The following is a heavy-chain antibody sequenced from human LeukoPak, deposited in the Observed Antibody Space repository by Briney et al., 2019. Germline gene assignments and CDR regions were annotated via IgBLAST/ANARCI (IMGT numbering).Heavy chain of an antibody. CDR2: TNPNSGGT. CDR1: GYTFTGYY. D-gene: IGHD3-9*01. J-gene: IGHJ4*02. V-gene: IGHV1-2*02. CDR3: ASSGAIYDILTGEDY. Sequence: VASVKVSCKASGYTFTGYYMHWVRQAPGQGLEWMGWTNPNSGGTNYAQKFQGRVTMTRDTSISTAYMELSRLRSDDTAVYYCASSGAIYDILTGEDYWGQGTLVTVSS.